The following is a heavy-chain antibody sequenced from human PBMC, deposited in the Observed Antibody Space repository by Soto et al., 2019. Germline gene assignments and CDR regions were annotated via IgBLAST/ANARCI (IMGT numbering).Heavy chain of an antibody. CDR1: GFTFSSYA. Sequence: QVQLVESGGGVVQPGRSLSLSCAASGFTFSSYAMHWVRQAPGKGLEWVAVISYDGSTKFYADSVKGRFTVSGDNSKNTLSLQMNSLRAEDTAVYYCTRAPPFLPAAASYYFDYWGQGTLVTVSS. CDR2: ISYDGSTK. V-gene: IGHV3-30-3*01. D-gene: IGHD2-2*01. J-gene: IGHJ4*02. CDR3: TRAPPFLPAAASYYFDY.